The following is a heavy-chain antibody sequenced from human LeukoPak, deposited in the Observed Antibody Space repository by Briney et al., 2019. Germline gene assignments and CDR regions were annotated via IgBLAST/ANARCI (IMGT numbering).Heavy chain of an antibody. CDR1: GFSFSSYS. CDR2: ISFSGTYI. V-gene: IGHV3-21*01. CDR3: ARRASTERGHSYGLDY. Sequence: GGSLRLSCAASGFSFSSYSMNWVRQAPGKGLECVSSISFSGTYIYYADSLKGRITISRDNARRSLFLQMNSLRAEDTAVYYSARRASTERGHSYGLDYWGQGTLVTVSS. J-gene: IGHJ4*02. D-gene: IGHD5-18*01.